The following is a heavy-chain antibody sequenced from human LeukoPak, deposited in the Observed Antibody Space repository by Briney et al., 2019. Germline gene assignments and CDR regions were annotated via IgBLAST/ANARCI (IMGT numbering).Heavy chain of an antibody. CDR1: GFTFATSW. V-gene: IGHV3-7*01. CDR3: TRDPSHGALDI. Sequence: GGSLRLSCAASGFTFATSWMTWVRQAPGKGLEWVALMNQDGSKTLFEDSVKGRFAISRDNGKNSLYLQMDSLRAEDTAVYFCTRDPSHGALDIWGQGTTVTVSS. J-gene: IGHJ3*02. CDR2: MNQDGSKT.